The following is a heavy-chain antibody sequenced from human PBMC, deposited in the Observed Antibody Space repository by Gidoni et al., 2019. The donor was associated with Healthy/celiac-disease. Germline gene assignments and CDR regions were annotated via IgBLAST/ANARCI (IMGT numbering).Heavy chain of an antibody. Sequence: QVQLVQSGSELKTPGASVKVSCKASGYTFTSYAMNWVRQAPGQGLEWMGWINTNTGNPTYAQGFTGRFVCSLDTSVSTAYLQISSLKAEDTAVYYCARRGSSWGLLWFDPWGQGTLVTVSS. D-gene: IGHD6-13*01. V-gene: IGHV7-4-1*02. CDR1: GYTFTSYA. CDR2: INTNTGNP. J-gene: IGHJ5*02. CDR3: ARRGSSWGLLWFDP.